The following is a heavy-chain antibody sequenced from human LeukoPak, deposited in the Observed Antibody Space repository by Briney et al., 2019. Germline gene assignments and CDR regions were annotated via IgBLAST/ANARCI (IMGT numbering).Heavy chain of an antibody. Sequence: KVSCKASGYTFTSYDINWVRQATGQGLEWMGIIYPGDSDTRYSPSFQGQVTISADKSISTAYLQWSSLKASDTAMYYCARQLERGGGGDYWGQGTRVTVSS. CDR2: IYPGDSDT. CDR1: GYTFTSYD. CDR3: ARQLERGGGGDY. J-gene: IGHJ4*02. D-gene: IGHD1-1*01. V-gene: IGHV5-51*01.